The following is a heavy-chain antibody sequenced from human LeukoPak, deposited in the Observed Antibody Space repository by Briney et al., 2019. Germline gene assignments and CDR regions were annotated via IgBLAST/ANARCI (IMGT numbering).Heavy chain of an antibody. CDR3: ARFNYDFWSGYYGDY. CDR2: IYTSGST. D-gene: IGHD3-3*01. V-gene: IGHV4-61*02. Sequence: PSETLSLTCTVSGGSISSGSYYWSWIRQPAGKGLEWIGRIYTSGSTNYNPSLKSRVTISVDTSKNQFTLKLSSVTAADTAVYYCARFNYDFWSGYYGDYWGQGTLVTVSS. CDR1: GGSISSGSYY. J-gene: IGHJ4*02.